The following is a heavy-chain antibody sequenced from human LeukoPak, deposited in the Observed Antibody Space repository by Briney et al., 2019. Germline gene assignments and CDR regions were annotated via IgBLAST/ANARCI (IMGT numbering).Heavy chain of an antibody. Sequence: ASVKVSCKASGGTFSSYAISWVRQAPGQGLEWMGWINPNSGGTNYAQKFQDRVTMTRDTSISTAYMELSRLRSDDTAVYYCARAVAGTGWFDPWGQGTLVTVSS. CDR2: INPNSGGT. CDR1: GGTFSSYA. CDR3: ARAVAGTGWFDP. V-gene: IGHV1-2*02. J-gene: IGHJ5*02. D-gene: IGHD6-19*01.